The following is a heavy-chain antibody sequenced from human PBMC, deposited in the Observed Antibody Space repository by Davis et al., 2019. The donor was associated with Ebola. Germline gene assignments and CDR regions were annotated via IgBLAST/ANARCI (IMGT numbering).Heavy chain of an antibody. Sequence: MPSETLSLTCAVSGGSISSGGYSWSWIRQPPGKGLEWIGYIYHSGSTYYNPSLKSPVTISVDRSKNQFSLKLSSVTAADTAVYYCARGPHIYGMDVWGKGTTVTVSS. V-gene: IGHV4-30-2*01. CDR1: GGSISSGGYS. CDR3: ARGPHIYGMDV. CDR2: IYHSGST. J-gene: IGHJ6*04.